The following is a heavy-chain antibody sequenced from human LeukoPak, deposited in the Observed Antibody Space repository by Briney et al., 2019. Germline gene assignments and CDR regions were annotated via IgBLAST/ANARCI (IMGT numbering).Heavy chain of an antibody. CDR3: AKDRSWLRNGMDV. D-gene: IGHD3-9*01. Sequence: GRSLRLSCAASGFTFDDYAMHWVRQAPGKGLEWVSGINWNSGSIGYADSVKGRFTISRDNAKNSLYLQMNSLRAEDTALYYCAKDRSWLRNGMDVWGQGTTVTVSS. CDR1: GFTFDDYA. J-gene: IGHJ6*02. CDR2: INWNSGSI. V-gene: IGHV3-9*01.